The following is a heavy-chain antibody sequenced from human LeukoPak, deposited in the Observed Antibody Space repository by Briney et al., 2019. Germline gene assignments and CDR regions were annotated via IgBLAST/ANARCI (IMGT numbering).Heavy chain of an antibody. CDR3: ARAYYDSSGYYEPFDY. V-gene: IGHV1-46*01. Sequence: GASVKVSCKASGYTFTSYYMHWVRQAPGQGLEWMGIINPSGGSTSYAQKFQGRVTMTRDTSTSTVYMELSSLRSEDTAVYYCARAYYDSSGYYEPFDYWGQGTLVTVSS. J-gene: IGHJ4*02. CDR1: GYTFTSYY. D-gene: IGHD3-22*01. CDR2: INPSGGST.